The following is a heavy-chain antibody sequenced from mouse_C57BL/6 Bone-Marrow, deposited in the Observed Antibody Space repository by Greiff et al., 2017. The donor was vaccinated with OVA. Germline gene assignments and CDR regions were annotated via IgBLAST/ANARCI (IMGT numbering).Heavy chain of an antibody. Sequence: VQLKESGPGLVQPSQSLSITCTVSGFSLTSYGVHWVRQSPGKGLEWLGVIGSGGSTDYNAAFISSRSISKDNSKSQVFFKMNSLQDDDTAIYYCARGIYYDYDGWFAYWGQGTLVTVSA. CDR2: IGSGGST. J-gene: IGHJ3*01. V-gene: IGHV2-2*01. CDR1: GFSLTSYG. D-gene: IGHD2-4*01. CDR3: ARGIYYDYDGWFAY.